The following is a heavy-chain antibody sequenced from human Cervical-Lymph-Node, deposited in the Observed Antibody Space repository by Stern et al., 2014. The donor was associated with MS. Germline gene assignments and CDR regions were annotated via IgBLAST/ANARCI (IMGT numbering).Heavy chain of an antibody. CDR1: GFTFSSYG. J-gene: IGHJ4*02. CDR3: AKDPGYNWNYGPFDY. D-gene: IGHD1-7*01. CDR2: ISYDGSNK. V-gene: IGHV3-30*18. Sequence: VQLVESGGGVVQPGGSLRLSCAASGFTFSSYGMHWVRQAPGKGLEWVAVISYDGSNKYYADYVKGRFTISRDNSKNTLYLQMNSLRAEDTAVYYCAKDPGYNWNYGPFDYWGQGTLVTVSS.